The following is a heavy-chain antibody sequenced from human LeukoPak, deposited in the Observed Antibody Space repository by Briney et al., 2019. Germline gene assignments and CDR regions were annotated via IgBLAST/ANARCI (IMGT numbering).Heavy chain of an antibody. CDR2: IYIDGTT. Sequence: GGSLRLSCAASGFTFSSYAMSWVRQAPGKGLEWISVIYIDGTTYYADSVKGRFTISRDQANNTLYLQMNTLRDEDTAVYYCARGPRYSFYWGQGTLVSVSS. J-gene: IGHJ4*02. V-gene: IGHV3-23*03. CDR1: GFTFSSYA. CDR3: ARGPRYSFY. D-gene: IGHD6-13*01.